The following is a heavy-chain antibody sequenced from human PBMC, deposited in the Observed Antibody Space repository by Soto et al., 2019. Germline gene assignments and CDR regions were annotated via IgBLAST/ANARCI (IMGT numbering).Heavy chain of an antibody. J-gene: IGHJ4*02. CDR3: AREDYSNFDY. CDR1: GFTFSSYS. D-gene: IGHD4-4*01. Sequence: GGSLRLSCAASGFTFSSYSMNWVRQAPGKGLEWVSSISSSSSYIYSADSVKGRFTISRDNAKNSLYLQMNSLRAEDTAVYYCAREDYSNFDYWGQGTLATVSS. CDR2: ISSSSSYI. V-gene: IGHV3-21*01.